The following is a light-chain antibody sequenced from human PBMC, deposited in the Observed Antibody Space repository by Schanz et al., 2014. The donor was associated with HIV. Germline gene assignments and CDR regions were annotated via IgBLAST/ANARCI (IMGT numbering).Light chain of an antibody. CDR2: GAS. Sequence: EIVMTQSPGTLSVSPGERATLSCRASQTVSKNLAWYQQKPGQAPRLLIYGASTRVTGIPARFSGSGSGTDFTLTISRLEPEDFAVYYCQQSGDSGGTFGGGTKVDMK. J-gene: IGKJ4*01. V-gene: IGKV3-15*01. CDR1: QTVSKN. CDR3: QQSGDSGGT.